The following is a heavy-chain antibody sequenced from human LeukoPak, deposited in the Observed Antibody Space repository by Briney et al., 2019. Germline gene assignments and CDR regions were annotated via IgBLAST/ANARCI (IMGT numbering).Heavy chain of an antibody. CDR1: GYTFTSYA. D-gene: IGHD6-13*01. Sequence: ASVKVSCKASGYTFTSYAMNWVRQAPGQGLEWMGWINTNTGNPTYAQGFTGRFVFSLDTSVSTAYLQVSSLKAEDTAVYYCARGWYSSSWYISGYWGQGTLVTVSS. J-gene: IGHJ4*02. V-gene: IGHV7-4-1*02. CDR2: INTNTGNP. CDR3: ARGWYSSSWYISGY.